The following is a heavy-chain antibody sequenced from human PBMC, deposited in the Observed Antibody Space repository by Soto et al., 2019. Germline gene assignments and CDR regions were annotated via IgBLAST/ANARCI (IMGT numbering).Heavy chain of an antibody. V-gene: IGHV1-18*01. CDR2: ISTNSGNT. CDR1: GYTFSSYS. D-gene: IGHD2-15*01. CDR3: ARIPAEYPVLSWFDP. J-gene: IGHJ5*02. Sequence: GASVKVSCKTSGYTFSSYSINWVRQAPGQGLEWMAWISTNSGNTHYAERVQGRVTVTLDKSARTASMEMWGLTSDDTAVYYCARIPAEYPVLSWFDPWGQGTLVTV.